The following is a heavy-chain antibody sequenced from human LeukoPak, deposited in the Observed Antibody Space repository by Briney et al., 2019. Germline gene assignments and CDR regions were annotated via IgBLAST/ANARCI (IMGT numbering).Heavy chain of an antibody. V-gene: IGHV1-3*03. J-gene: IGHJ3*02. D-gene: IGHD4-11*01. CDR3: AREYSNYEFRVGIYFFDI. CDR1: GYTFTSYA. CDR2: INAGNGNT. Sequence: ASVKVSCKASGYTFTSYAMHWVRQAPGQRLEWMGWINAGNGNTKYSQEFQGRVTITRDTSASTAYMELSSLRSEDMAVYYCAREYSNYEFRVGIYFFDIWGQGTMVTVSS.